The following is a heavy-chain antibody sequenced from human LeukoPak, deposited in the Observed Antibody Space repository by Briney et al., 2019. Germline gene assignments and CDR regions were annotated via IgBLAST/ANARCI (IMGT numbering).Heavy chain of an antibody. D-gene: IGHD6-19*01. CDR1: GFTFDDYA. Sequence: PGGSLRLSCAASGFTFDDYAMHWVRQAPGKGLEWVSGISWNSGSIGYADSVKGRFTISRDNAKNSLYLQMDSLRAEDTAVYYCAKALSAVAVAWGQGTLVTVSS. J-gene: IGHJ5*02. CDR2: ISWNSGSI. CDR3: AKALSAVAVA. V-gene: IGHV3-9*01.